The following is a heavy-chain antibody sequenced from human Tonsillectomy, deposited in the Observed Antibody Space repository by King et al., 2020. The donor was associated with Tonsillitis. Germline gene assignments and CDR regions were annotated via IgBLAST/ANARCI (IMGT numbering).Heavy chain of an antibody. CDR1: GFTFSGSA. CDR3: ATPERT. V-gene: IGHV3-73*02. D-gene: IGHD1-14*01. Sequence: VQLVGSGGGLVPPGGSLKLSCAASGFTFSGSAMHWVRQPSRKGLEWVGRIRSKGNNYATAYAASGRGRLTISRDGSRNKAYLQMNSLKTEDTAVYYCATPERTWGQGTLVTVSS. CDR2: IRSKGNNYAT. J-gene: IGHJ4*02.